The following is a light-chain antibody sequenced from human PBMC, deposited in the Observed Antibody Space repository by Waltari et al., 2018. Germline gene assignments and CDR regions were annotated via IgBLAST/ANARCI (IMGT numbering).Light chain of an antibody. CDR2: QNT. CDR3: QAWDSSTVV. J-gene: IGLJ3*02. Sequence: SYELTQSSSVYVSPGQSATITSTGDNLGDKFCNWYQQRPGQAPVLVIQQNTKRPSGIPGRFSGSNSGNTATLTISETQPLDEADYYCQAWDSSTVVFGGGTKLTVL. V-gene: IGLV3-1*01. CDR1: NLGDKF.